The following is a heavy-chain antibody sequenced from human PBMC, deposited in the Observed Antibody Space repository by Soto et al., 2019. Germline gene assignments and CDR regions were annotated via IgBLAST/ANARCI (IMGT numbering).Heavy chain of an antibody. CDR1: GVTFSSYN. J-gene: IGHJ4*02. V-gene: IGHV3-48*02. CDR3: ARGGIVGASLDY. Sequence: PGGSLRLSCTASGVTFSSYNMNWVRQTPGKGLEWLSYISSTGYTIYYADSVKGRFTIARDNAKNSLYLQMNSLRDEDTAVYYCARGGIVGASLDYWGPGTLVTVSS. D-gene: IGHD1-26*01. CDR2: ISSTGYTI.